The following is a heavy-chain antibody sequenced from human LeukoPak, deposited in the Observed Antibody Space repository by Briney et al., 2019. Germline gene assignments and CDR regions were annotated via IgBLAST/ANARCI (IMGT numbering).Heavy chain of an antibody. V-gene: IGHV4-30-2*01. CDR2: INHSGST. CDR1: GGSISSGGYY. J-gene: IGHJ6*02. CDR3: ARGLDALIAARSLPAFLGPGTKYYYYYYGMDV. D-gene: IGHD6-6*01. Sequence: PSQTLSLTCTVSGGSISSGGYYWSWIRQPPGKGLEWIGEINHSGSTNYNPSLKSRVTISVDTSKNQFSLELSSVTAADTAVYYCARGLDALIAARSLPAFLGPGTKYYYYYYGMDVWGQGTTVTVSS.